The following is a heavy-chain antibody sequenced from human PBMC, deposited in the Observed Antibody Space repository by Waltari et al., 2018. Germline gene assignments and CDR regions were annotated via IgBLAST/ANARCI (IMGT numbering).Heavy chain of an antibody. D-gene: IGHD6-19*01. CDR1: GGTFSRYA. V-gene: IGHV1-69*05. CDR3: ARAGKRQWLDMYYFDY. J-gene: IGHJ4*02. Sequence: QVQLVQSGAEVKKPGSSVKVSCKASGGTFSRYAISWVRKAPGQGLEWMGGIIPIFGTANYAQKFQGRVTITTDESTSTAYMELSSLRSEDTAVYYCARAGKRQWLDMYYFDYWGQGTLVTVSS. CDR2: IIPIFGTA.